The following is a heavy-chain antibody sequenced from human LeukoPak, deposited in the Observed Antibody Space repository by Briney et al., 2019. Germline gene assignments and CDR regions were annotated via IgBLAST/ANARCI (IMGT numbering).Heavy chain of an antibody. D-gene: IGHD6-13*01. CDR2: INHSGST. J-gene: IGHJ4*02. Sequence: PGGSLRLSCAASGFTVSSNYMSWVRQPPGKGLEWIGEINHSGSTNYNPSLKSRVTISVDTSKNQFSLKLSSVTAADTAVYYCARLRYSSSWYYGIYFDYWGQGTLVTVSS. V-gene: IGHV4-34*01. CDR1: GFTVSSNY. CDR3: ARLRYSSSWYYGIYFDY.